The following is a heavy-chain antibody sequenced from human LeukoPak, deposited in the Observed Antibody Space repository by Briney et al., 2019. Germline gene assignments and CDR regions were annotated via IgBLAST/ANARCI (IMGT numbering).Heavy chain of an antibody. D-gene: IGHD2-2*01. CDR2: IYHTGSA. Sequence: PSETLSLTCSVSGYSFTSGHYWGWIRQPPGKGREGIANIYHTGSAHYNPSLKSRVTISVDTSKNQFSLKLTSVTAPDTAVYYCARYCTRTTCILRGFDYWGQGTLVTVSS. CDR1: GYSFTSGHY. J-gene: IGHJ4*02. V-gene: IGHV4-38-2*01. CDR3: ARYCTRTTCILRGFDY.